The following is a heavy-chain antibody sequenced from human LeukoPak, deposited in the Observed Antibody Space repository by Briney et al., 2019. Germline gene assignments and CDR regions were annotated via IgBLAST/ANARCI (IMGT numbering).Heavy chain of an antibody. J-gene: IGHJ5*02. CDR3: ARDFLGGVAVARNWFGP. Sequence: VGSLRLSCAASGFTFSSYWKHWVRQAPGKGLVWFSSISSSSSYIYYADSVKGRFTISRDNAKNSLYLQMNSLRAEDTAVYYCARDFLGGVAVARNWFGPWGQGTLVTVSS. V-gene: IGHV3-21*01. D-gene: IGHD6-19*01. CDR1: GFTFSSYW. CDR2: ISSSSSYI.